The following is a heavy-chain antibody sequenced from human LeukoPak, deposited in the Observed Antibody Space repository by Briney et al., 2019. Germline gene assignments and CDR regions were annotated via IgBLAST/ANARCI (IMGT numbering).Heavy chain of an antibody. J-gene: IGHJ4*02. CDR3: ARDRRVSGYDFGPHLY. V-gene: IGHV1-2*02. CDR1: GYTFTGYY. Sequence: GASVKVSCKASGYTFTGYYMHWVRQAPGQGLEWMGWINPNSGGTNYAQKFQGRVTMTRDTSISTAYMELSRLRSDDTAMYYCARDRRVSGYDFGPHLYWGQGTLVTVSS. CDR2: INPNSGGT. D-gene: IGHD5-12*01.